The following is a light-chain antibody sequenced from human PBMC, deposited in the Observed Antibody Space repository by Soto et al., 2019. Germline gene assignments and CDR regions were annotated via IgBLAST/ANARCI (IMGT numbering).Light chain of an antibody. V-gene: IGKV1-27*01. CDR1: QGISNY. CDR2: VAS. J-gene: IGKJ1*01. CDR3: QKYNCAPWT. Sequence: DIQMTQSPSSLSASVGDRVTITCRASQGISNYLAWYQQQPGKVPKLLIYVASTLQSGVPSRFSGSGSGTDFTITISSLQPEDVANYYCQKYNCAPWTFGQGTKVEIK.